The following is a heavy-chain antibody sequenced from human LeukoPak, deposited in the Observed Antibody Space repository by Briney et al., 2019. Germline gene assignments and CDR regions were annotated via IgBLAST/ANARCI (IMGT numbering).Heavy chain of an antibody. CDR1: GYTFTGYY. Sequence: ASVRVSCKASGYTFTGYYMHWVRQAPGQGLEWMGWINPNSGDTNYAQKFQGRVTMTRDTSISTAYMELSRLRSDDTAVYYCARVYGSGSRAAFDIWGQGTMVTVSS. V-gene: IGHV1-2*02. D-gene: IGHD3-10*01. CDR3: ARVYGSGSRAAFDI. CDR2: INPNSGDT. J-gene: IGHJ3*02.